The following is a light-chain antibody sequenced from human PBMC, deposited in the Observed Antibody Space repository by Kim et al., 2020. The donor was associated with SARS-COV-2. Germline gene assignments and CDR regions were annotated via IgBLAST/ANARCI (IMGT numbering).Light chain of an antibody. V-gene: IGLV2-14*03. Sequence: GQSITISCTGTSSDVGGDNYVAWYQQHPGKVPKLLIYDVSQRPSGVSDRFSGSKSGNTASLTISGLQDEDEADYYCSSYTTSATHVFGTGTKVTVL. J-gene: IGLJ1*01. CDR3: SSYTTSATHV. CDR1: SSDVGGDNY. CDR2: DVS.